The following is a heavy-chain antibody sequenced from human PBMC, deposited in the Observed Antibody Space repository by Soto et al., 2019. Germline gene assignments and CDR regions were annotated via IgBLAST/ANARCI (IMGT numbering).Heavy chain of an antibody. D-gene: IGHD3-22*01. CDR1: GGSIRVQSYY. J-gene: IGHJ5*02. CDR2: SYHSGTS. V-gene: IGHV4-39*02. Sequence: SETLSLTCTVSGGSIRVQSYYWTWIRQTPGKGLEWVGSSYHSGTSYFNPTLKGRVTISVDTSTTHFSLRLTSVTAADTAVYYCTRRYYWFDYYFDPWGPGALVTVSS. CDR3: TRRYYWFDYYFDP.